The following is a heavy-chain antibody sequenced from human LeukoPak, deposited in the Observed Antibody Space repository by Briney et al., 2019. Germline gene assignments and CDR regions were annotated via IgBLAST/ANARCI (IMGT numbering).Heavy chain of an antibody. CDR3: ARAGGGIVVVPAARALFDY. CDR2: ISAYNGNT. V-gene: IGHV1-18*01. Sequence: GASVNVSFKSSVYTFTSYGISWVRQAPGQGLEWMGWISAYNGNTNYAQKLQGRVTMTTDTYTSTAYMELRSLRSDDTAVYYCARAGGGIVVVPAARALFDYWGQGTLVTVSS. D-gene: IGHD2-2*01. CDR1: VYTFTSYG. J-gene: IGHJ4*02.